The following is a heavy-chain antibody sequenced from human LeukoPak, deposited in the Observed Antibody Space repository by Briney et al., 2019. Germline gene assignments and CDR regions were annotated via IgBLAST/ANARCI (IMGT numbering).Heavy chain of an antibody. D-gene: IGHD3-10*01. CDR1: GYTFTTYG. CDR3: ARDALRGVRGVID. CDR2: ISPYNGNT. V-gene: IGHV1-18*01. Sequence: ASVKVSCKASGYTFTTYGISWVRQAPGQGLEWMGWISPYNGNTYYAQKLQGRVTMTTDTTTGTAYMELGSLRSDDTAVYYCARDALRGVRGVIDWGQGTLVTVSS. J-gene: IGHJ4*02.